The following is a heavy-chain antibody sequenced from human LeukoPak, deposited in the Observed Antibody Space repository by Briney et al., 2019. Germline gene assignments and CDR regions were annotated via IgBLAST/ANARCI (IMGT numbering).Heavy chain of an antibody. J-gene: IGHJ5*02. Sequence: KTSETLSLTCTVSGYSISSGYFWGWIRQPPGKGLEWIGSFYHSGITYYNPSLKSRVTISVDTSKNQFSLKLSSVTAADTAVYYCARSSRGYYYGSGSYYPPPNNWFDPWGQGTLVTVSS. V-gene: IGHV4-38-2*02. CDR3: ARSSRGYYYGSGSYYPPPNNWFDP. D-gene: IGHD3-10*01. CDR1: GYSISSGYF. CDR2: FYHSGIT.